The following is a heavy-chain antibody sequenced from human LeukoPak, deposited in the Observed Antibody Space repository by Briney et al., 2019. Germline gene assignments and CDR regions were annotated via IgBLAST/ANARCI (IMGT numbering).Heavy chain of an antibody. CDR1: GGSISRYY. CDR2: IYYSGST. CDR3: ARVSYYDSSGYYLFYYYYMDV. D-gene: IGHD3-22*01. V-gene: IGHV4-59*01. Sequence: SETLSLTCTVSGGSISRYYWSWIRQPPGKGLEWIGYIYYSGSTNYNPSLKRRATISVDTSKNQFSLKLSSVTAADTAVYYCARVSYYDSSGYYLFYYYYMDVWGKGTTVTVSS. J-gene: IGHJ6*03.